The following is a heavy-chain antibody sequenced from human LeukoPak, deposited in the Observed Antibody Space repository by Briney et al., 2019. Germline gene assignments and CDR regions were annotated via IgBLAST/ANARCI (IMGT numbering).Heavy chain of an antibody. CDR3: AKLPGGYHEN. D-gene: IGHD6-25*01. Sequence: GGSLRLSCAASGFTFSSYAMHWVRQAPGKGLEWVAVISYDGSNNYYADSVKGRFTMSRDNSKNTLYLQMNSLRAEDTAVYYCAKLPGGYHENWGQGTLVTVSS. CDR1: GFTFSSYA. V-gene: IGHV3-30*04. J-gene: IGHJ4*02. CDR2: ISYDGSNN.